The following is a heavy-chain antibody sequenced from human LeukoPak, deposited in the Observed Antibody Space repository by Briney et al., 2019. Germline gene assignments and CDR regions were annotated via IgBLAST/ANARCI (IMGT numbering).Heavy chain of an antibody. CDR3: ARVGCSGGSCYRLRYYMDV. D-gene: IGHD2-15*01. CDR1: GASISNSTYY. CDR2: IYYSGST. V-gene: IGHV4-39*07. Sequence: PSETLSLTCNVAGASISNSTYYWGWIRQPPGKGLEWIWSIYYSGSTYCKPSLKSRLTISVDTSKNQFSLNLSSVTAADTAVYYCARVGCSGGSCYRLRYYMDVWGKGTTVTVSS. J-gene: IGHJ6*03.